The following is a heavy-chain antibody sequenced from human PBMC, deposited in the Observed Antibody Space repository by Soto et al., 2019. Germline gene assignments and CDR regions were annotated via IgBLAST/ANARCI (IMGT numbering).Heavy chain of an antibody. J-gene: IGHJ5*02. V-gene: IGHV4-61*01. D-gene: IGHD1-1*01. CDR1: GGSFSSGSYS. CDR2: MSYSGST. Sequence: SETLSLTCAVYGGSFSSGSYSWSWIRQPPGKGLEWIGYMSYSGSTNYNPSLKSRVTISVDTSKNQFSLNLSSVTAADTAVYYCARGERYSYRDRWFDPWGQGTLVTVSS. CDR3: ARGERYSYRDRWFDP.